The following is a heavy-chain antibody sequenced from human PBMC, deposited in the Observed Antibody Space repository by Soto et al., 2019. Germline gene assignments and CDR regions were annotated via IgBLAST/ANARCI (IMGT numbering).Heavy chain of an antibody. J-gene: IGHJ5*02. D-gene: IGHD2-2*01. V-gene: IGHV3-21*01. CDR2: ISSSSSYI. CDR1: GFTFSSYS. CDR3: ARDVVVVPAAIHWFDP. Sequence: PGGSLRLSCAASGFTFSSYSMNWVRQAPGKGLEWVSSISSSSSYIYYADSVKGRSTISRDNAKNSLYLQMNSLRAEDTAVYYCARDVVVVPAAIHWFDPWGQGTLVTVSS.